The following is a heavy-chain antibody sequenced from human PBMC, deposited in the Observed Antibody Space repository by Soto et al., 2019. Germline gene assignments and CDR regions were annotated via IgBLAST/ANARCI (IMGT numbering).Heavy chain of an antibody. J-gene: IGHJ4*02. CDR3: ASGIQLWLRRINNGYSG. CDR2: IIPMFGTA. V-gene: IGHV1-69*12. Sequence: QVQLVQSGAEVKKPESSVKVSCKAPGGTFSTYAISWVRQAPGQGLEWMGGIIPMFGTANYAPRFQDRVTITADESTNTVYMELSSLRSEETAVYFCASGIQLWLRRINNGYSGWGQGTLVTVSS. CDR1: GGTFSTYA. D-gene: IGHD5-18*01.